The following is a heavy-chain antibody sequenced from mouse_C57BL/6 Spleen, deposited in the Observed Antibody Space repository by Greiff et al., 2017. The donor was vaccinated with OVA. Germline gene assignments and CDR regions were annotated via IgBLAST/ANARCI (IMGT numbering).Heavy chain of an antibody. CDR3: ATTVVEGDYFDY. D-gene: IGHD1-1*01. CDR1: GFTIKNTY. CDR2: IDPANGNT. Sequence: VQLQQSVAELVRPGASVKLSCTASGFTIKNTYMHWVKQRPEQGLEWIGRIDPANGNTKYAPKFQGKATITADTSSNTAYLQLSSLTSEDTAIYYCATTVVEGDYFDYWGQGTTLTVSS. V-gene: IGHV14-3*01. J-gene: IGHJ2*01.